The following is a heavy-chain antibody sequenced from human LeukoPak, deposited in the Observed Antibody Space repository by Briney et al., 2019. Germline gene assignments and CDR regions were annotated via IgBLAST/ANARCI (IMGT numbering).Heavy chain of an antibody. CDR2: IYYGGST. V-gene: IGHV4-30-4*08. CDR3: ARVIVVVPATLERGGWFDP. CDR1: GGSFSGYY. D-gene: IGHD2-2*01. J-gene: IGHJ5*02. Sequence: TSETLSLTCAVYGGSFSGYYWSWIRQPPGKGLEWIGYIYYGGSTYYNPSLKSRVTISVDTSKNQFSLKLSSVTAADTAVYYCARVIVVVPATLERGGWFDPWGQGTLVTVSS.